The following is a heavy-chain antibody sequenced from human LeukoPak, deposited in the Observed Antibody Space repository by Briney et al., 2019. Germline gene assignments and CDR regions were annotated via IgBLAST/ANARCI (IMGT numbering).Heavy chain of an antibody. CDR3: APTTPDIAAAAPSPFDF. J-gene: IGHJ4*02. Sequence: ASMKVSCKPSGYTFTDFYMHWVRQAPGQGLEWMGWIDPNSGDTNYAQKFQGRVTMTRDTSLSTAYMDLRRLRSDDTAVYYCAPTTPDIAAAAPSPFDFWGQGTLVTVSS. CDR2: IDPNSGDT. D-gene: IGHD6-13*01. V-gene: IGHV1-2*02. CDR1: GYTFTDFY.